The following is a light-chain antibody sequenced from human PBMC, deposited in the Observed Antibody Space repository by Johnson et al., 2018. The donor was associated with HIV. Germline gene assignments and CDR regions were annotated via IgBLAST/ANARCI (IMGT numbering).Light chain of an antibody. CDR1: NSDIGENY. Sequence: QSVLTQPPSVSAAPGQKVTISCSGSNSDIGENYVSWYQQVTGTAPKLLIYENDKRPSGIPDRFSGSKSGTSATLGITGLQTGDEADYYCGTWDSSLRVGFFGTGTKVTVL. CDR3: GTWDSSLRVGF. J-gene: IGLJ1*01. CDR2: END. V-gene: IGLV1-51*01.